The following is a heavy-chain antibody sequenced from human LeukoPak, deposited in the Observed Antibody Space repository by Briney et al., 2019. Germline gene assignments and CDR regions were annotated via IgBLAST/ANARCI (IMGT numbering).Heavy chain of an antibody. Sequence: SETLSLTCTVSGGSISSYYWSWIRQPPGKGLEWIGYIYYSGSTNYNPSLKSRVTISVDTSKNQFSLKLSSVTAADTAVYYCARYYYDSSGYLSPYAFDIWGQGTMVTVSS. CDR1: GGSISSYY. CDR3: ARYYYDSSGYLSPYAFDI. J-gene: IGHJ3*02. CDR2: IYYSGST. D-gene: IGHD3-22*01. V-gene: IGHV4-59*12.